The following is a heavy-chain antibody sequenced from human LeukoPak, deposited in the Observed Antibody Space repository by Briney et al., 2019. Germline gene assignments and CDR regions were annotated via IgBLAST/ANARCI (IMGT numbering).Heavy chain of an antibody. J-gene: IGHJ6*03. CDR1: GGSTSTSTSY. CDR3: ARESSSSRYFMDV. V-gene: IGHV4-39*07. D-gene: IGHD6-6*01. CDR2: IHYSGST. Sequence: SETLSLTCSVSGGSTSTSTSYWGWVRQLPGKGLEWIGSIHYSGSTYKNPSLKSQVTISMDTSRSQFSLKVTSLTAADSAVYFCARESSSSRYFMDVWGRGTTVTVSS.